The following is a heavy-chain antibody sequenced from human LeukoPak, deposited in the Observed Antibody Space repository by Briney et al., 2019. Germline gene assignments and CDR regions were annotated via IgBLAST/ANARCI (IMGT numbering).Heavy chain of an antibody. CDR2: IYYSGST. Sequence: TLSLTCIVSGGSLSSGDYYWSWIRQPPGKGLEWIGYIYYSGSTYYNPSLKSRVVISLDTSKNQFSLKLTSVTAADTAVYYCARESLGGHYFDYWGQGILVTVSS. CDR1: GGSLSSGDYY. J-gene: IGHJ4*02. V-gene: IGHV4-30-4*08. CDR3: ARESLGGHYFDY. D-gene: IGHD3-16*01.